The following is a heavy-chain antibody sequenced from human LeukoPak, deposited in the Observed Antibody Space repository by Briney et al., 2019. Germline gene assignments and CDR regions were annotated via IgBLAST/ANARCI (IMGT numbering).Heavy chain of an antibody. V-gene: IGHV4-59*01. D-gene: IGHD3-9*01. CDR3: ARLAPGNYDILTGDPKVVFDY. J-gene: IGHJ4*02. Sequence: SETLSLTCTVSGGSISSFFWSWIRQPPGKGLEWIGYVRSSGSTKYNPSLKSRLIISVDMSKNQFSLKLRSVSVADTAVYYCARLAPGNYDILTGDPKVVFDYWGQGALVTVSS. CDR1: GGSISSFF. CDR2: VRSSGST.